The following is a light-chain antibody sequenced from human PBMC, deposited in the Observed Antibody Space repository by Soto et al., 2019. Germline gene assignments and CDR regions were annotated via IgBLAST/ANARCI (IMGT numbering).Light chain of an antibody. V-gene: IGLV1-51*01. Sequence: QSVLTQPPSVSAAPGQKVTISCSGSNSNIGTNHVSWYQQLPGTAPKLLIYDNNNRPSGIPDRFSGSRSGTSATLDITGLQSGDEAEYYCGTWDSSLSVGYVFGTGTKVTGL. CDR3: GTWDSSLSVGYV. CDR1: NSNIGTNH. CDR2: DNN. J-gene: IGLJ1*01.